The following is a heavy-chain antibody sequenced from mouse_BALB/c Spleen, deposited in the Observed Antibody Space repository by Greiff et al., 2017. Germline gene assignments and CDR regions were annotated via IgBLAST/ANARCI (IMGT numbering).Heavy chain of an antibody. CDR1: GFSLTSYG. J-gene: IGHJ4*01. CDR2: IWAGGST. CDR3: ARDQYCAMDY. Sequence: VKLMESGPGLVAPSQSLSITCTVSGFSLTSYGVHWVRQPPGKGLEWLGVIWAGGSTNYNSALMSRLSISKDNSKSQVFLKMNSLQTDDTALYYCARDQYCAMDYWGQGTSVTVSS. V-gene: IGHV2-9*02.